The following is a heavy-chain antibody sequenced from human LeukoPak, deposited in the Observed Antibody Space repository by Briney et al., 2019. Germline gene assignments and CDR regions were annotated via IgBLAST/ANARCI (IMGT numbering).Heavy chain of an antibody. CDR2: IYYSGST. D-gene: IGHD3-10*01. CDR3: ARQGGELLDFDY. CDR1: GGSININSFY. Sequence: SETLSLTCSVSGGSININSFYWGWIRQPPGKGLEWIGSIYYSGSTYYNPSLKSRVTISVDTSKNQFSLKLSSVTAADTAVYYCARQGGELLDFDYWGQGTLVTVSS. V-gene: IGHV4-39*01. J-gene: IGHJ4*02.